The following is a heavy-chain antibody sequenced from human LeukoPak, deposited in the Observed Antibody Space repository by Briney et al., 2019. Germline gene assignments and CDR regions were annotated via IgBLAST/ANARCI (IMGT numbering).Heavy chain of an antibody. CDR1: GGSMSSYY. D-gene: IGHD3-10*01. V-gene: IGHV4-59*01. CDR2: IYYSGST. J-gene: IGHJ5*01. Sequence: SETLSLTCTVSGGSMSSYYWSWIRQPPGKGLEWIGYIYYSGSTNYNPSLRSRVTISVDTSKNQFSLKLSSVTAADTAVYYCARGRSGGDWFDSWGQGTLVTVSS. CDR3: ARGRSGGDWFDS.